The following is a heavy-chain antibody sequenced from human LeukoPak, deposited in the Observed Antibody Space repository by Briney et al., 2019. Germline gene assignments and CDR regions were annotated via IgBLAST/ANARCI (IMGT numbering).Heavy chain of an antibody. CDR1: GGSFSGYY. CDR3: ARGGGYVWGSYRTLGY. Sequence: PSETLSLTCAVYGGSFSGYYWSWIRQPPGKGLEWIGEINHSGSTNYNPSLKSRVTISVDTSKNQFSLKLSSVTAADTAVYYCARGGGYVWGSYRTLGYWGQGTLVTVS. D-gene: IGHD3-16*02. CDR2: INHSGST. V-gene: IGHV4-34*01. J-gene: IGHJ4*02.